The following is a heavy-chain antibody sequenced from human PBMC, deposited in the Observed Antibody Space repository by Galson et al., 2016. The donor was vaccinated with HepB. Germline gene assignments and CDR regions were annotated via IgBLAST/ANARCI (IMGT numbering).Heavy chain of an antibody. CDR3: ARGLEAGNSPRFDP. V-gene: IGHV1-3*01. J-gene: IGHJ5*02. D-gene: IGHD6-13*01. Sequence: SVKVSCKASGYTFTSYTLHWVRQAPGQRLEWMGCVNGGNGNTLYSQNLQGRLTMTRDTSARTAYMDLSSLTSADTAIYYCARGLEAGNSPRFDPWGQGTLVTVSS. CDR2: VNGGNGNT. CDR1: GYTFTSYT.